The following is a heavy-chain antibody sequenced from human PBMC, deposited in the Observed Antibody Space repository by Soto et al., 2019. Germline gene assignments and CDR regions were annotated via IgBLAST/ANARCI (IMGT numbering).Heavy chain of an antibody. CDR1: GFTFSSYS. Sequence: EVQLVESGGGLVKPGGSLRLSCAASGFTFSSYSMNWVRQAPGKGLEWVSSISSSSRYIYYADSVKGRITISRDNAKNSLYLQMNSLTAEDTAVYYCARVVGHCSGGSCSGSWGQGTLVTVSS. J-gene: IGHJ5*02. CDR3: ARVVGHCSGGSCSGS. V-gene: IGHV3-21*01. D-gene: IGHD2-15*01. CDR2: ISSSSRYI.